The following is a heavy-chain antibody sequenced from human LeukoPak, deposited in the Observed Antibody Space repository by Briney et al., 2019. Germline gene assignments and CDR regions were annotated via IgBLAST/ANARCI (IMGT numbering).Heavy chain of an antibody. CDR3: ARKSQGALHY. CDR1: GYTFTGHY. Sequence: GTSVKVCCKASGYTFTGHYIHWVRQAPGQGVEWMGWVNPSSGGTRYLQKFQGRVTMTRDTSISTAYMELSRLTSDDTAVYYCARKSQGALHYWGQGALVTVSS. CDR2: VNPSSGGT. J-gene: IGHJ4*02. V-gene: IGHV1-2*02. D-gene: IGHD3-16*01.